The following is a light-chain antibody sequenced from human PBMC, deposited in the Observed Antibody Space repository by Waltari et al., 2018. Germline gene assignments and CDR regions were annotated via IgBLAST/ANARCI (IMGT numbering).Light chain of an antibody. CDR1: QSVGSSS. V-gene: IGKV3-20*01. J-gene: IGKJ1*01. CDR2: RAS. CDR3: QQHVTLPAT. Sequence: IVSTQSPGIAAFPRGETVTLSCRASQSVGSSSLAWYQQKPGQAPRLVIYRASRRATGIPDRFSGSGSGTDFSLTISRLEPEDFAVYYCQQHVTLPATFGQGTKVEIK.